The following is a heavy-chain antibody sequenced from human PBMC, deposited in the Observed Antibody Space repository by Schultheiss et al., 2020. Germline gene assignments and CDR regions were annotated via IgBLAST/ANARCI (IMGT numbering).Heavy chain of an antibody. D-gene: IGHD2-21*01. CDR2: IYYSGST. J-gene: IGHJ3*02. V-gene: IGHV4-34*01. Sequence: SQTLSLTCAVDGGSFSDYYGSWLRQHPGKGLEWIGYIYYSGSTNYNPSLKSRVTISVDKSKNQFSLKLSSVTAADTAVYYCASNVLVENAFDIWGQGTMVTVSS. CDR1: GGSFSDYY. CDR3: ASNVLVENAFDI.